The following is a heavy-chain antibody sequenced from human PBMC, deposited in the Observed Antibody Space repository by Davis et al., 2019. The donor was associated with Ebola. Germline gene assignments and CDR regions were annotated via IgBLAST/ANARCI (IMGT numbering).Heavy chain of an antibody. V-gene: IGHV6-1*01. CDR1: GDSVSSGG. Sequence: HSQTLSLTCVISGDSVSSGGWNWIRQSPSRGLEWLGRTYYSSRWYNDYAVSVKSRITIKPDTSKNQFSLQLNPVTPEDTALYYCTRGWLRGGMDVWGEGTTVTV. CDR3: TRGWLRGGMDV. J-gene: IGHJ6*02. CDR2: TYYSSRWYN. D-gene: IGHD5-18*01.